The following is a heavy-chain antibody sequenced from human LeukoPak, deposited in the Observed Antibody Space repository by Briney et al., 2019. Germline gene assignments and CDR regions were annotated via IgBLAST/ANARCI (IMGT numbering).Heavy chain of an antibody. CDR3: GTNRGYYDSSGYRDY. CDR1: GYTLTELS. D-gene: IGHD3-22*01. CDR2: FDPEDGET. Sequence: ASVKVSCKVSGYTLTELSMHWVRQAPGKGLEWMGGFDPEDGETIYAQKFQGRVTMTEDTSTDTAYMELSSLRSEDPACFYLGTNRGYYDSSGYRDYWGQGTLVTVSS. J-gene: IGHJ4*02. V-gene: IGHV1-24*01.